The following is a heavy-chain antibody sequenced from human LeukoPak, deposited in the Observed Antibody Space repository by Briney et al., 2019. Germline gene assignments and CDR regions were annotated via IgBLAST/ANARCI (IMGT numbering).Heavy chain of an antibody. CDR3: ARDQGGLGY. V-gene: IGHV3-7*01. D-gene: IGHD3-16*01. Sequence: GGSLRLSCAASRFTFRNYWMSWVRQAPGKGLEWVANIKEDGSEKYYADSVKGRFTISRDNAKNSLYLQMNSLRAEDTAVYYCARDQGGLGYWGQGTLVTVSS. J-gene: IGHJ4*02. CDR1: RFTFRNYW. CDR2: IKEDGSEK.